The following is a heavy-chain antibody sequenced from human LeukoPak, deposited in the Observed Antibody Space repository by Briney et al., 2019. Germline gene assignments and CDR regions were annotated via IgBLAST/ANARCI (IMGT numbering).Heavy chain of an antibody. J-gene: IGHJ4*02. Sequence: ASVNVSCTVSGYTFTGDIIHWGRQAPGQGLEWMGWISPNSGGTNYAQKFQGRVTMTRDTSISTAYMELSRLRSDDTAVYYCARYSHGALYYCGEGRQVTVSS. D-gene: IGHD6-13*01. CDR3: ARYSHGALYY. CDR2: ISPNSGGT. V-gene: IGHV1-2*02. CDR1: GYTFTGDI.